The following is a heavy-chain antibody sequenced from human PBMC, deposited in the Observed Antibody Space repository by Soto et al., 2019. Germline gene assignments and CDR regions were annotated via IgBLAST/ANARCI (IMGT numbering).Heavy chain of an antibody. CDR2: IYYNGST. J-gene: IGHJ6*03. CDR3: ARSSSIRSPYMDV. Sequence: PSETLSLTCTVSGGSISSGGYYWSWIRQHPGKGLEWIGYIYYNGSTYYKPYLKSRVTISVDTSKNQLSLKLSYVTAADTAVSYCARSSSIRSPYMDVWGKGTTVTAP. CDR1: GGSISSGGYY. V-gene: IGHV4-31*03.